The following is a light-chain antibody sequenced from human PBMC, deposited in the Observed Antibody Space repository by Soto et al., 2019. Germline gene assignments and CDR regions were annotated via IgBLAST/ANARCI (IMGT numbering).Light chain of an antibody. CDR2: AAS. V-gene: IGKV3-15*01. CDR1: QSVSTN. CDR3: QQYDYRTPSLS. Sequence: EIVMTQSPATLSASPGERATLSCRASQSVSTNLAWYQQKPGQAPSLLIYAASVRATGIPAGFSGSGSGTEFTLTISSLRAEDVAVYYCQQYDYRTPSLSFGGGTRVEIK. J-gene: IGKJ4*02.